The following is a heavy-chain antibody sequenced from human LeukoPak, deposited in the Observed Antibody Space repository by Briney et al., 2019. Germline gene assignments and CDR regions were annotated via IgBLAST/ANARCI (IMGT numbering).Heavy chain of an antibody. CDR2: ISAYNGNT. Sequence: ASVKVSCKASGYTFTSYGISWVRQAPGQGLEWMGWISAYNGNTNYAQKLQGRVTMTTDTSTSTAYMELRSLRSDDTAVYYCARDRVSTRDYYYGMDVWGQGTTVTVSS. J-gene: IGHJ6*02. V-gene: IGHV1-18*01. CDR1: GYTFTSYG. CDR3: ARDRVSTRDYYYGMDV.